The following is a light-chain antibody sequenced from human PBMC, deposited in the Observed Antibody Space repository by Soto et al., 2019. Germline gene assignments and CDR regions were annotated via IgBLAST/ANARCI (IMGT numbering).Light chain of an antibody. V-gene: IGKV3-15*01. J-gene: IGKJ5*01. CDR2: SGS. Sequence: VVLTQSPATLSLSPGERATLSCRASQSVSSSYLAWYQQKPGQAPRLLIYSGSTRATGVPARFSGSGSGTEFTLTISSLQSDDFAVYYCQQYNNWPPITFGQGTRLEIK. CDR1: QSVSSSY. CDR3: QQYNNWPPIT.